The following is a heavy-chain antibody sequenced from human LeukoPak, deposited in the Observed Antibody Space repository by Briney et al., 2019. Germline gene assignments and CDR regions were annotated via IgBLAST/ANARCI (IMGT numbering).Heavy chain of an antibody. CDR3: VRIYYSNAFDI. CDR2: MNPKTGNT. CDR1: GYTFTNFD. Sequence: ASVKVSCKASGYTFTNFDINWVRQATGQGLEWMGWMNPKTGNTGSAQRFQGRVTITGNTSISTAYMELSSLRSEDTAVYYCVRIYYSNAFDIWGQGTMVTVSS. V-gene: IGHV1-8*01. J-gene: IGHJ3*02. D-gene: IGHD4-11*01.